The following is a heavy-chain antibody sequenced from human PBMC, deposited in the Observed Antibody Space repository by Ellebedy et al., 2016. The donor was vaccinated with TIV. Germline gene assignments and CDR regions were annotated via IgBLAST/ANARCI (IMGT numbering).Heavy chain of an antibody. CDR3: AQRRDYGDYAPFDY. J-gene: IGHJ4*02. CDR1: GFPLSPSGVG. V-gene: IGHV2-5*02. D-gene: IGHD4-17*01. Sequence: SGPTLVNPPQTLTLTCTFSGFPLSPSGVGVCLIRRPPGKALEWLALIYWDDDKRYSPSLKSRLTITKDTSKNQVVLTMTNMDPVDTATYYCAQRRDYGDYAPFDYWGQGTLVTVSS. CDR2: IYWDDDK.